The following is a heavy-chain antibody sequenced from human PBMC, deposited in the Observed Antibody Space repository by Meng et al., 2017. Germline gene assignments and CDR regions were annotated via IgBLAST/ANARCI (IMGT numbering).Heavy chain of an antibody. CDR1: GYTFTSYG. CDR3: ARVGVTTEQETYYYYGMDV. CDR2: ISAYNGNT. J-gene: IGHJ6*02. Sequence: ASVKVSCKASGYTFTSYGISWVRQAPGQGLEWMGWISAYNGNTNYAQKLQGRVTITADKSTSTAYMELSSLRPEDTAVYYCARVGVTTEQETYYYYGMDVWGQGTTVTVSS. V-gene: IGHV1-18*01. D-gene: IGHD4-17*01.